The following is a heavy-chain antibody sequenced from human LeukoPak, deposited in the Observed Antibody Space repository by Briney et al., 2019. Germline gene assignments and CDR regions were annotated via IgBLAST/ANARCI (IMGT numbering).Heavy chain of an antibody. CDR2: ISYDGSNK. D-gene: IGHD4-17*01. V-gene: IGHV3-30*18. CDR1: GFTFSSYG. Sequence: GGSLRLSCAASGFTFSSYGMHWVRQAPGKGLEWVAVISYDGSNKYYADSVKGRFTISRDKSKNTLYLQMNSLRAEDTAVYYCAKDRDDYGDYPADYWGQGTLVTSPQ. CDR3: AKDRDDYGDYPADY. J-gene: IGHJ4*02.